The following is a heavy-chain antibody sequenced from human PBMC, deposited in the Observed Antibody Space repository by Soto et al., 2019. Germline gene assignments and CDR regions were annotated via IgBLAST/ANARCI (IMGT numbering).Heavy chain of an antibody. D-gene: IGHD4-17*01. V-gene: IGHV4-30-4*01. CDR3: ARANGFYGDWFDP. CDR1: GASISNGDYS. Sequence: QVQLQESGPGLVKPSQTLSLTCTVSGASISNGDYSWSWIRQPPGQGLEWLGYMYRTGNTFYNPTLKSRLTISVDRSKNRFSLKLSSVTATDTAVYYCARANGFYGDWFDPWGQGAQVTVSS. CDR2: MYRTGNT. J-gene: IGHJ5*02.